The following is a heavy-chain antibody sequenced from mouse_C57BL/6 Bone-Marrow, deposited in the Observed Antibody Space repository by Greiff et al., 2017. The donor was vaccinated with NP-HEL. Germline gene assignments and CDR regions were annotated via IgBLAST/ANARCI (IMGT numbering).Heavy chain of an antibody. CDR3: ASKFPYYYGSSRGY. D-gene: IGHD1-1*01. CDR2: INSDGGST. Sequence: EVKLVESGGGLVQPGESLKLSCESNEYEFPSHDMSWVRKTPEKRLELVAAINSDGGSTYYPDTMERRFIISRDNTKKTLYLQMSSLRSEDTALYYCASKFPYYYGSSRGYWGQGTTLTVSS. V-gene: IGHV5-2*03. CDR1: EYEFPSHD. J-gene: IGHJ2*01.